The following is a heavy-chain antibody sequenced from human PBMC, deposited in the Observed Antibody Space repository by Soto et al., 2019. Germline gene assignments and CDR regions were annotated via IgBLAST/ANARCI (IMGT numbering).Heavy chain of an antibody. J-gene: IGHJ4*02. CDR1: GFTFSDYY. Sequence: LRLSCAASGFTFSDYYMSWIRQPPGKGLEWIGYIYHSGSTYYNPSLKSRVTISVDRSKNQFSLKLSSVTAADTAVYYCARGQVVAAQHWGQGTLVTVSS. D-gene: IGHD2-15*01. CDR3: ARGQVVAAQH. V-gene: IGHV4-30-2*01. CDR2: IYHSGST.